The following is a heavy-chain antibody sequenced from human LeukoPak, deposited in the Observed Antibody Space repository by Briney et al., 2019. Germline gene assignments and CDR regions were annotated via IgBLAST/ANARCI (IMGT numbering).Heavy chain of an antibody. J-gene: IGHJ4*02. CDR3: ARERITMVRGVIIKGEPADY. V-gene: IGHV1-46*01. Sequence: ASVKVSCKASGYTFTSYYMHWVRQAPGQGLEWMGIINPSGGSTSYAQKFQGRVTMTRDTSTSTVYMELSSLSSEDTAVYYCARERITMVRGVIIKGEPADYWGQGTLVTVSS. CDR1: GYTFTSYY. D-gene: IGHD3-10*01. CDR2: INPSGGST.